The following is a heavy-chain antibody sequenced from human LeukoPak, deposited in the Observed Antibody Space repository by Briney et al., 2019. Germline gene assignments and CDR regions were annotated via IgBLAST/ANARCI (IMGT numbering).Heavy chain of an antibody. J-gene: IGHJ4*02. CDR3: ARCARGYSYGTTFDY. D-gene: IGHD5-18*01. CDR1: GGSISSYH. CDR2: IYYSGST. V-gene: IGHV4-59*12. Sequence: KPSETLSLTCTVSGGSISSYHWSWIRQPPGKGLESIGYIYYSGSTNYNPSLKSRLTISVDTSKNQFSLKLSSVTAADTAVYYCARCARGYSYGTTFDYWGQGTLVTVSS.